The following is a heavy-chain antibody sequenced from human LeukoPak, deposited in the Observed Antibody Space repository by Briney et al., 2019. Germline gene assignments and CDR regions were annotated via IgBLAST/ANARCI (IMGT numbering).Heavy chain of an antibody. Sequence: PGGSLRLSYAASGFTFSNSWMIWVRQAPGRGLEWVGRIKRKTDGGTTEYAAPVKGRFTISRDDSKNTLYLQMNSLKTEDTAVYYCTTEGLQPSWGQGTLVTVAS. CDR2: IKRKTDGGTT. V-gene: IGHV3-15*01. J-gene: IGHJ4*02. D-gene: IGHD1-1*01. CDR1: GFTFSNSW. CDR3: TTEGLQPS.